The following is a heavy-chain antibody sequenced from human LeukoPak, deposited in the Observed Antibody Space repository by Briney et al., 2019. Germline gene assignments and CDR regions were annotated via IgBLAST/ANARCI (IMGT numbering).Heavy chain of an antibody. Sequence: GGSLRLSCAASGFTFSSYAMHWVRQAPGKGLELVAVISYDGSNKYYADSVKGRFTISRDNSKNTLYLQMNSLRAEDTAVYYCARGRGGYYYGMDVWGQGTTVTVSS. CDR2: ISYDGSNK. CDR1: GFTFSSYA. J-gene: IGHJ6*02. CDR3: ARGRGGYYYGMDV. V-gene: IGHV3-30-3*01. D-gene: IGHD3-10*01.